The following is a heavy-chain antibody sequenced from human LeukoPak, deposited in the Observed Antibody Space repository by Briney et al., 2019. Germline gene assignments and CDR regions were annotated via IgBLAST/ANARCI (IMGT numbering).Heavy chain of an antibody. CDR2: IIPILGIA. Sequence: SVKVSCKASGGTFSSYAISWVRQAPGHGLEWMGRIIPILGIANYAQKFQGRVTITADKSTSTAYMELSSLRSEDTAVYYCARDAAYGDYGRARNWFDPWGQGTLLSVSS. J-gene: IGHJ5*02. D-gene: IGHD4-17*01. CDR1: GGTFSSYA. V-gene: IGHV1-69*04. CDR3: ARDAAYGDYGRARNWFDP.